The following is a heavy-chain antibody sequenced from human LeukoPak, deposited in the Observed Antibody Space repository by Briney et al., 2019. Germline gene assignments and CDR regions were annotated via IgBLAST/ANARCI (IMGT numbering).Heavy chain of an antibody. V-gene: IGHV4-39*01. D-gene: IGHD2/OR15-2a*01. Sequence: SETLSLTCTVSGVSISSSNSYWGWIRQPPGKGLEWIGSIYYSGSTYYNPSLKSLATITVDTSKNQFPLKLSSVTAADTAVYYCARRRLSVVSYYMDVWGKGTTVTISS. CDR1: GVSISSSNSY. J-gene: IGHJ6*03. CDR3: ARRRLSVVSYYMDV. CDR2: IYYSGST.